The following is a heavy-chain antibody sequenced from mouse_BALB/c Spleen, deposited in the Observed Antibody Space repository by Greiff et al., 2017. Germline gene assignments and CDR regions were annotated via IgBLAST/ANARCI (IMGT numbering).Heavy chain of an antibody. V-gene: IGHV2-2*02. CDR2: IWSGGST. J-gene: IGHJ4*01. Sequence: VKLMESGPGLVQPSQSLSITCTVSGFSLTSYGVHWVRQSPGKGLEWLGVIWSGGSTDYNAAFISRLSISKDNSKSQVFFKMNSLQANDTAIYYCARKGDRYEGMDYWGQGTSVTVSS. D-gene: IGHD2-14*01. CDR3: ARKGDRYEGMDY. CDR1: GFSLTSYG.